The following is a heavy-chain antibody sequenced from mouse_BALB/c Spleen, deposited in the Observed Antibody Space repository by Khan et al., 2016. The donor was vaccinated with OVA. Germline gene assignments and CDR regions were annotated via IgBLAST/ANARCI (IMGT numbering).Heavy chain of an antibody. V-gene: IGHV1-87*01. Sequence: LEESGAELARPGASVKLSCKSSGYTFTSYWMQWVKQRPGQDLEWIGAIYPGDGDTRYTQKFKGKATLTADKSSSTAYMQLSSLASEDSAVYYCASYRYDYFDYWGQGTTLTVSA. D-gene: IGHD2-14*01. CDR1: GYTFTSYW. CDR3: ASYRYDYFDY. CDR2: IYPGDGDT. J-gene: IGHJ2*01.